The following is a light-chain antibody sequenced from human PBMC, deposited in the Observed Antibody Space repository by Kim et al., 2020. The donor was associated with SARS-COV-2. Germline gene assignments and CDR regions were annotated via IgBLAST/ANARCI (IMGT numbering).Light chain of an antibody. CDR2: RNS. CDR1: RSNIGSNS. J-gene: IGLJ3*02. V-gene: IGLV1-47*01. CDR3: ATWDDSLRGWV. Sequence: GRRVTISCSGSRSNIGSNSVYWYQQFPGTAPQLLIYRNSERPSGVPDRFSGSKSGTSVSLAISGLRSEDEADYFCATWDDSLRGWVFGGGTKVTVL.